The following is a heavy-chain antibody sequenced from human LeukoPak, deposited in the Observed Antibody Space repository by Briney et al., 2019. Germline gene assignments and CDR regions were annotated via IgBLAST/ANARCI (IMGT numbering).Heavy chain of an antibody. CDR2: LNWNGGST. D-gene: IGHD1-26*01. V-gene: IGHV3-20*04. Sequence: PGGSLRLSCAASGFTFSSYSMNWARQAPGKGLEWVSGLNWNGGSTGYADSVKGRFTISRDNAKKSLYLQMNSLRAEDTALYYCARDWSYISLDTWGQGTMVTVSS. CDR1: GFTFSSYS. CDR3: ARDWSYISLDT. J-gene: IGHJ3*02.